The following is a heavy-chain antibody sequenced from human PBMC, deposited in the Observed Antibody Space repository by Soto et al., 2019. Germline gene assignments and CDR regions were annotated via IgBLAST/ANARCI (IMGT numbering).Heavy chain of an antibody. Sequence: GGSLRLSCAASALTFSGYAMHWVRQAPGKGLEWVAVISYDGSNKYHADSVKGRFTISRDNSKNTLYLQMNSLRAEDTAVYYCARDQISVGGTIDYWGQGTLVTVSS. CDR3: ARDQISVGGTIDY. V-gene: IGHV3-30-3*01. D-gene: IGHD1-26*01. CDR2: ISYDGSNK. CDR1: ALTFSGYA. J-gene: IGHJ4*02.